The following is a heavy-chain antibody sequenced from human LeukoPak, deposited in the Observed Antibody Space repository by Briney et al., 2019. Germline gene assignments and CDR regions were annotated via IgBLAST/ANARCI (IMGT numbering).Heavy chain of an antibody. D-gene: IGHD5-12*01. Sequence: GASVKVSCKASGGTFSSYAISWVPQAPGQGLEWMGGIIPIFGTANYAQKFQGRVTITADESTSTAYMELSSLRSEDTAVYYCARENVDIVATQTGYIDYWGQGTLVTVSS. CDR3: ARENVDIVATQTGYIDY. J-gene: IGHJ4*02. V-gene: IGHV1-69*13. CDR1: GGTFSSYA. CDR2: IIPIFGTA.